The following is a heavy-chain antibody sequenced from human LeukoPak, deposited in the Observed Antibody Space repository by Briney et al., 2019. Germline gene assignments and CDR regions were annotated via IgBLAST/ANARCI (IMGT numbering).Heavy chain of an antibody. D-gene: IGHD3-10*01. Sequence: PGGSLRLSCEASGFTFSNYWMSWVRHAPGKGLEWVANINQDGSEEYFVDSVKGRFTISRDNAKNSLYLQMNSLRAEDTAVYYCARAYYYDSRNYYNPTSSFDYWGQGTLVTVAS. CDR1: GFTFSNYW. J-gene: IGHJ4*02. V-gene: IGHV3-7*04. CDR3: ARAYYYDSRNYYNPTSSFDY. CDR2: INQDGSEE.